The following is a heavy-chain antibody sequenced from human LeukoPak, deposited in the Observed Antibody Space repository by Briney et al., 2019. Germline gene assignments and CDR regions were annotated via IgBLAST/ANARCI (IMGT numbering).Heavy chain of an antibody. D-gene: IGHD3-22*01. CDR1: GFTFSSYA. CDR2: ISGSGGST. V-gene: IGHV3-23*01. CDR3: AKEYSHYDSSGFDY. J-gene: IGHJ4*02. Sequence: SGGSLRLSCAASGFTFSSYAMSWVRQAPGKGLEWVSAISGSGGSTYYADSVKGRFTISRDNSKNTLYLQMNSLRAEDTAVYYCAKEYSHYDSSGFDYWGQGTLSPSPQ.